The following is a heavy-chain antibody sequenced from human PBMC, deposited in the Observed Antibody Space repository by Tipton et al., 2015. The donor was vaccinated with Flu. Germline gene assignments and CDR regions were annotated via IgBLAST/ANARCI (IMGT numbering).Heavy chain of an antibody. J-gene: IGHJ4*02. Sequence: TLSLTCAVYGGSFSGYYWTYIRQPPGKGLEWIGEINHSGDTNYNPSLKSRVTISVDTSKNQFSLKLTSVTAAVTAVYSCARALRTTGFDYWGQGTLVTVSS. V-gene: IGHV4-34*01. CDR3: ARALRTTGFDY. CDR1: GGSFSGYY. CDR2: INHSGDT. D-gene: IGHD1-1*01.